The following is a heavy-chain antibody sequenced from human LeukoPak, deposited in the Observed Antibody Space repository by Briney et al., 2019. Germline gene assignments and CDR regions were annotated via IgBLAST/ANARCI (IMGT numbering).Heavy chain of an antibody. CDR1: GFTFSSYG. J-gene: IGHJ1*01. CDR2: ISYDGSNK. D-gene: IGHD6-19*01. V-gene: IGHV3-30*03. CDR3: ATGYSSGWYFYFQH. Sequence: GRSLRLSCAASGFTFSSYGMHWVRQAPGKGLEWVAVISYDGSNKYYADSVKGRFTISRDNAKNSLSLRMNSLSAGDTAVYYCATGYSSGWYFYFQHWGQGSLVSVSS.